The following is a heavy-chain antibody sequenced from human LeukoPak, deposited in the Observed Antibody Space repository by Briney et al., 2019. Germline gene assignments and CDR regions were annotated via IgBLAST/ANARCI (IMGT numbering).Heavy chain of an antibody. Sequence: GGSLRLSCAASGFTFSSHGMHWVRQAPGKGLEWVAVISYDGRNKYYGDSVKGRFTISRDNSKDTLYLQMNSLRAEDTAVYYCAKGHASEPQYSSGWYDDFDSWGQGTLVTVSS. D-gene: IGHD6-19*01. CDR3: AKGHASEPQYSSGWYDDFDS. V-gene: IGHV3-30*18. J-gene: IGHJ4*02. CDR1: GFTFSSHG. CDR2: ISYDGRNK.